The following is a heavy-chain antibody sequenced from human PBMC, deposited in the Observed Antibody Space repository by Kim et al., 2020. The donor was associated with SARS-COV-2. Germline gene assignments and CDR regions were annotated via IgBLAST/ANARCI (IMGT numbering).Heavy chain of an antibody. CDR1: GYSISSGYY. V-gene: IGHV4-38-2*02. CDR3: ARDGNTQPLLLWFGALDYYYYGMDV. CDR2: IYHSGST. Sequence: SETLSLTCTVSGYSISSGYYWGWIRQPPGKGLEWIGSIYHSGSTYYNPSLKSRVTISVDTSKNQFSLKLSSVTAADTAVYYCARDGNTQPLLLWFGALDYYYYGMDVWGQGTTVTVSS. J-gene: IGHJ6*02. D-gene: IGHD3-10*01.